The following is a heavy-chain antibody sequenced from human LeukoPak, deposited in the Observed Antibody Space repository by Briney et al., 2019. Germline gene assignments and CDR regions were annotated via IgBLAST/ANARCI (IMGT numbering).Heavy chain of an antibody. J-gene: IGHJ4*02. V-gene: IGHV3-23*01. CDR3: ATRGTYYLPHDY. Sequence: GGSLRLSRVASGFSLSRYAMSWVRQAPGAGLEWASAISGSVGSTYYVHSLMGRDTISRDTSKNTLSLQMNSLRAEDTAVYYCATRGTYYLPHDYWGQGTLVTVSS. D-gene: IGHD1-26*01. CDR2: ISGSVGST. CDR1: GFSLSRYA.